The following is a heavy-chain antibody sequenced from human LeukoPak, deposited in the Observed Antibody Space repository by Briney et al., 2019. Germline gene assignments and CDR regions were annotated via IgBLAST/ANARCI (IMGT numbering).Heavy chain of an antibody. Sequence: PGGSLRLSCAASGFAFSSYAMHWVRQAPGKGLEWVAVISYDGSNKYYADSVKGRFTISRDNSKNTLYLQMNSLRAEDTAVYYCARAVGGITMVRGARENFDYWGQGTLVTVSS. CDR1: GFAFSSYA. J-gene: IGHJ4*02. D-gene: IGHD3-10*01. CDR3: ARAVGGITMVRGARENFDY. CDR2: ISYDGSNK. V-gene: IGHV3-30-3*01.